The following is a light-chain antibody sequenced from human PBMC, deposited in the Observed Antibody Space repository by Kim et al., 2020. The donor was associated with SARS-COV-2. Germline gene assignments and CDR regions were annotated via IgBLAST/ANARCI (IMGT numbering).Light chain of an antibody. CDR3: QQYNTWYT. CDR1: QSVSHW. Sequence: DIQMTQFPSTLSTSVGDRVTITCRASQSVSHWLAWYQQKPGKAPKVLIYETSKLKSGVPSRFSGSGFGTEFTLTISSLQPDDFATYYYQQYNTWYTFGQGTKLEIK. J-gene: IGKJ2*01. V-gene: IGKV1-5*03. CDR2: ETS.